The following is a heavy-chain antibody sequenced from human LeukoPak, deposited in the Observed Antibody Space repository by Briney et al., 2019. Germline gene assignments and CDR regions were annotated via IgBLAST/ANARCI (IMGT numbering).Heavy chain of an antibody. Sequence: GGSLRLSCAASGFTFSSYSMNWVRQAPGKGLEWVSYISSSSSTIYYADSVKGRFTISRDNAKNSLYLQMNSLRAEDTAVYYCAREEGRTVITSWLGWGQGTLVTVSS. V-gene: IGHV3-48*04. CDR2: ISSSSSTI. CDR3: AREEGRTVITSWLG. D-gene: IGHD4-17*01. CDR1: GFTFSSYS. J-gene: IGHJ4*02.